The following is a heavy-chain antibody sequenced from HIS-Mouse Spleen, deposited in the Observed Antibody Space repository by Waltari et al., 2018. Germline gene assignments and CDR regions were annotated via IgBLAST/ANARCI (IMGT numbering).Heavy chain of an antibody. V-gene: IGHV4-39*07. J-gene: IGHJ4*02. CDR2: IYYSGSN. CDR3: ARDEGYSSSSYFDY. D-gene: IGHD6-6*01. CDR1: GGSISSSSYY. Sequence: QLQLQESGPGLVTPSETLSLTCTVSGGSISSSSYYWGWIRQPPGKGVEWIGSIYYSGSNYYHPSLKSRVTISVDTSTNQFSLKLSSVTAADTAVYYCARDEGYSSSSYFDYWGQGTLVTVSS.